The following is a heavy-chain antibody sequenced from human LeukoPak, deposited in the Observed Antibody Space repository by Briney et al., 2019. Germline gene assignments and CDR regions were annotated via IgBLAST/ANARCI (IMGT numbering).Heavy chain of an antibody. J-gene: IGHJ5*02. CDR2: IKQDGSDK. CDR3: ARGGTPRVRVAINWFDP. CDR1: GFTFSDYW. Sequence: GGSLRLSCAASGFTFSDYWMTWVRQAPGKGLEWVANIKQDGSDKYYVDSVKGRFTISRDNANNLLYLQMNALRAEDTAVYYCARGGTPRVRVAINWFDPWGQGSLVPVSS. D-gene: IGHD3-16*01. V-gene: IGHV3-7*03.